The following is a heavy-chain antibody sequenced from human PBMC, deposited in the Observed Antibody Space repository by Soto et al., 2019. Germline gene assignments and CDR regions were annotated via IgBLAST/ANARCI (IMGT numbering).Heavy chain of an antibody. Sequence: QVQLVQSGAEVKKPGASVKVSCKASGYTFTGYYMHWVRQAPGQGLEWMGWINPNSGSTNYAQKFQGWVTMTRDTSISTAYMELSRLRSDDTAVYYCARVGAYGDYAWFDPWGQGTLVTVSS. J-gene: IGHJ5*02. CDR3: ARVGAYGDYAWFDP. V-gene: IGHV1-2*04. D-gene: IGHD4-17*01. CDR2: INPNSGST. CDR1: GYTFTGYY.